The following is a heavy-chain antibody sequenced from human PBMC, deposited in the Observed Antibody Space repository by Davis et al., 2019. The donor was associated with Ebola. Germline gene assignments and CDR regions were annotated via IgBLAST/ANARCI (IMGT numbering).Heavy chain of an antibody. V-gene: IGHV1-3*01. CDR2: INADNGDI. CDR1: GYFIITYT. D-gene: IGHD4-17*01. CDR3: TRAVTVTTGWFDP. J-gene: IGHJ5*02. Sequence: ASAQVSCKASGYFIITYTMLRVRRAPAQRGEWMGWINADNGDIDYSQKFQDRVTFTRDTSPSTVYMELSSLTSEDTAVYYCTRAVTVTTGWFDPWGQGTLVAVSS.